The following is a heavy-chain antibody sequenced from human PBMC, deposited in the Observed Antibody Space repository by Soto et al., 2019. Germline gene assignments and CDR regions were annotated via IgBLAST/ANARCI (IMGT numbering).Heavy chain of an antibody. CDR3: ARASYSSSWLDS. CDR2: IIPILGIA. CDR1: GGTFSSYT. V-gene: IGHV1-69*02. Sequence: QVQLVQSGAEVKKPGSSVKVSCKASGGTFSSYTISWVRQAPGQGLEWMGRIIPILGIANYAKKFQGRVTLTADKSTSTAYMALSSLRSEDTAVYYCARASYSSSWLDSWGQGTLVTVSS. J-gene: IGHJ5*01. D-gene: IGHD6-13*01.